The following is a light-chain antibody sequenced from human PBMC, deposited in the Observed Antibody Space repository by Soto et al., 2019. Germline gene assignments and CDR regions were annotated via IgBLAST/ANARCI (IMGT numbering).Light chain of an antibody. J-gene: IGKJ4*01. CDR3: QQYYVWNT. V-gene: IGKV3D-15*01. CDR2: DAS. Sequence: IVIWHPAATLSVPPADRALFSCTASQSVDSKLARYDQKLRQAPRLHIYDASTRATGIPARFSGSGSGTEFTLTVGRRQSEDFAIYYCQQYYVWNTFGGGTK. CDR1: QSVDSK.